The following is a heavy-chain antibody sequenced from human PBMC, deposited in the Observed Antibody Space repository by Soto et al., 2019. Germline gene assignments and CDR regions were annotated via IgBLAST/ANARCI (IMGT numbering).Heavy chain of an antibody. Sequence: SETLSLTCTVSGGSISTYYWTWIRQSPGKGPEWIGYVYHSGTTNYSPSLESRVTMSLDTSKNQFSLKLSAVTTADTAVYYCARDPWFDPWGQGTLVTVSS. V-gene: IGHV4-59*01. J-gene: IGHJ5*02. CDR2: VYHSGTT. CDR1: GGSISTYY. CDR3: ARDPWFDP.